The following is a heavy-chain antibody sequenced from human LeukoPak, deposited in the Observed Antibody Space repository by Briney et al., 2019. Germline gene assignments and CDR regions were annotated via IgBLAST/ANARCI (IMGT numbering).Heavy chain of an antibody. CDR1: GFTFSSYA. J-gene: IGHJ2*01. CDR2: LSGRGGSI. D-gene: IGHD3-22*01. Sequence: PGGSLRPSCAASGFTFSSYAMSCVRQTPRKRLEWVSGLSGRGGSIYYADSAKGRFTISRENPKNMLHLQMNGLGGEDMAIYYCAKGSVMVVVDYIGGRGTLVTV. V-gene: IGHV3-23*01. CDR3: AKGSVMVVVDYI.